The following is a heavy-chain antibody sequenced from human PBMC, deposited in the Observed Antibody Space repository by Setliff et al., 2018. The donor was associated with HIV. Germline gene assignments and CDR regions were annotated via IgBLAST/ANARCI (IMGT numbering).Heavy chain of an antibody. CDR1: GYTFTSYD. D-gene: IGHD5-12*01. Sequence: ASVKVSCKASGYTFTSYDINWVRQATGQGLEWMGWMNPNSGNTGYAQKFQGRVTMTRNTSISTAYMELSSLRSEDTALYFCARDLNDRWLQQYWFFDLWGRGTQVTVSS. CDR2: MNPNSGNT. J-gene: IGHJ2*01. V-gene: IGHV1-8*01. CDR3: ARDLNDRWLQQYWFFDL.